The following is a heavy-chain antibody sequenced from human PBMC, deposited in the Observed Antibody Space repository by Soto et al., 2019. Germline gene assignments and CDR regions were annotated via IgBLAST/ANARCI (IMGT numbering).Heavy chain of an antibody. CDR1: GFTFSSYA. V-gene: IGHV3-30-3*01. D-gene: IGHD5-12*01. CDR2: ISYDGSNK. CDR3: ARVEVYSGYDWNPYYYYGMDV. Sequence: GGSLRLSCATSGFTFSSYAMHWVRQAPGKGLEWVAVISYDGSNKYYADSVKGRFTISRDNSKNTLYLQMNSLRAEDTAVYYCARVEVYSGYDWNPYYYYGMDVWGQGTTVTVSS. J-gene: IGHJ6*02.